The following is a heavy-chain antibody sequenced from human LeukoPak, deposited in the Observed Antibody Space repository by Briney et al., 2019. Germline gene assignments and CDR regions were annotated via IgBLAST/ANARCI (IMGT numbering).Heavy chain of an antibody. D-gene: IGHD2-2*01. J-gene: IGHJ5*02. Sequence: SETLSLTCAVSGGSISRYYWSWIRQPAGRGLEWIGHIYTSGSTNYNPSLRSRVTMSIDMSENQSSLRLNSVTAADTAIYYCARVRYQGFDPWGQGTLVTVSS. CDR2: IYTSGST. CDR1: GGSISRYY. CDR3: ARVRYQGFDP. V-gene: IGHV4-4*07.